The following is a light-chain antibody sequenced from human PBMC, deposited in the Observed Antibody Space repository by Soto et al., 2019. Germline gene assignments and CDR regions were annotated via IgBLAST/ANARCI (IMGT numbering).Light chain of an antibody. Sequence: QSALTQPRSVSGSPGQSVTISCTGTSSDVGGYNYVSWYQQHPGKAPKLMIYDVSKRPSGVPDRFSGSKSGNTASLTISGRQAEDEADYYCCSYAGSYTSPYVFGTGTKLTVL. CDR2: DVS. J-gene: IGLJ1*01. V-gene: IGLV2-11*01. CDR1: SSDVGGYNY. CDR3: CSYAGSYTSPYV.